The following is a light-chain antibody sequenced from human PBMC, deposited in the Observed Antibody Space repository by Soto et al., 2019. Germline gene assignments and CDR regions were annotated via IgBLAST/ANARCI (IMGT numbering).Light chain of an antibody. V-gene: IGLV1-44*01. Sequence: QSVLTQPPSASGTAGQSVTISCSGSRSNIGSNTVDWYQQLPGTAPKLLIYSSNQRPSGVPDRFSGSKSGTSASLAISGLQSDDEADYFCAARDDSLNGLYVFGTGTKVTVL. CDR3: AARDDSLNGLYV. CDR1: RSNIGSNT. CDR2: SSN. J-gene: IGLJ1*01.